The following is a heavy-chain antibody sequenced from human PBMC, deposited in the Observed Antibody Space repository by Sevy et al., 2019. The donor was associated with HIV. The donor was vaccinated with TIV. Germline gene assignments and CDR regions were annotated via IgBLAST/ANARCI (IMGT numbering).Heavy chain of an antibody. CDR3: ARAAGITMVRGVKREGYFDY. D-gene: IGHD3-10*01. Sequence: ASVKVSCKASGGTFSSYAISWVRQAPGQGLEWMGGIIPIFGTANYAQKFQGRVTITADESTGSAYMELSGLRSEDTAVYYCARAAGITMVRGVKREGYFDYWGQGTLVTVSS. J-gene: IGHJ4*02. CDR1: GGTFSSYA. CDR2: IIPIFGTA. V-gene: IGHV1-69*13.